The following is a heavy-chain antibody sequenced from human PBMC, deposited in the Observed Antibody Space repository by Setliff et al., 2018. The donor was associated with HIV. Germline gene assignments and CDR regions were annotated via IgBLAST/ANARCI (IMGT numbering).Heavy chain of an antibody. CDR1: GGSISSHY. D-gene: IGHD3-3*01. CDR3: ARCYYNFWSGYPLDYMDV. CDR2: IYTSGST. V-gene: IGHV4-4*08. Sequence: SETLSLTCTVSGGSISSHYWSWIRQPPGKGLEWIGHIYTSGSTNYNPSLKSRVTMSVGTSKNQFSLKPSSVTAADTAVYYCARCYYNFWSGYPLDYMDVWGKGTTVTVSS. J-gene: IGHJ6*03.